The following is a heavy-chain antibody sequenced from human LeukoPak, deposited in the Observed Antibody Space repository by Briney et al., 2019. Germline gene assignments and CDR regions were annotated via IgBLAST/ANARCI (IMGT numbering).Heavy chain of an antibody. CDR2: RNPNSGRT. Sequence: ASVKVACKASGYTFTNYDINWVRQATGQGLEWMGWRNPNSGRTGFAQKFQGRLTMTADTSISTAYMELSSLTSDDTAVYYCARDPVSTHGMDVWGQGTTVTVSS. V-gene: IGHV1-8*01. CDR3: ARDPVSTHGMDV. CDR1: GYTFTNYD. J-gene: IGHJ6*02. D-gene: IGHD6-13*01.